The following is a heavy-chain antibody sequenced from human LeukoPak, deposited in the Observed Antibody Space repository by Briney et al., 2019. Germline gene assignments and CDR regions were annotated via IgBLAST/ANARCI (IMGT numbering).Heavy chain of an antibody. CDR2: INYSGST. CDR1: AGSISSYY. D-gene: IGHD2-15*01. J-gene: IGHJ5*02. Sequence: SETLSLTCTVAAGSISSYYWSWIRQPPRKGLEWIGYINYSGSTNYNPSLKSRVTISVDTSKNQFSLKLSSVTAADTAVYYCARSSVVVVAATGWFDPWGQGTLVTVSS. CDR3: ARSSVVVVAATGWFDP. V-gene: IGHV4-59*01.